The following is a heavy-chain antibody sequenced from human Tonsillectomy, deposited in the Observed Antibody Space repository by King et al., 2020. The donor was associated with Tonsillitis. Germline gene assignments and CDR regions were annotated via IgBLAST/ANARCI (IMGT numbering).Heavy chain of an antibody. CDR2: IYDSGST. D-gene: IGHD6-13*01. V-gene: IGHV4-59*01. Sequence: QLQESGPGLVKPSETLSLTCTVSGGSISSYYWSWIRQPPGKGLEWIGYIYDSGSTNYNPSLKSRGTISVDTSTNQLSLELSSVTAADTAVYYCARGANLAAAGTGYCFDYWGQGTLVTVSS. CDR1: GGSISSYY. CDR3: ARGANLAAAGTGYCFDY. J-gene: IGHJ4*02.